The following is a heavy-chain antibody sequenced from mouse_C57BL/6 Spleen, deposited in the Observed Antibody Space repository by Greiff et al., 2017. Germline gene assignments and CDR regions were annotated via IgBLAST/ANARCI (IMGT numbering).Heavy chain of an antibody. CDR3: ARLIRGGYFDD. Sequence: EVKLVESGGDLVKPGGSLKLSCAATGFTFSSYGLSWVRQTPDKRLEWVATISSGGSYTYYPASVKGRFTITRDNAKNTLYLQMSSVKTEDTAMYYCARLIRGGYFDDWGQGTTLTVSS. J-gene: IGHJ2*01. CDR1: GFTFSSYG. CDR2: ISSGGSYT. V-gene: IGHV5-6*02.